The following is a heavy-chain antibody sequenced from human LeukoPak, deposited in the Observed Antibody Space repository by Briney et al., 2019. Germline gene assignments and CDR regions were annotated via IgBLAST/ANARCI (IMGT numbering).Heavy chain of an antibody. V-gene: IGHV4-39*07. CDR2: IYYSGST. J-gene: IGHJ6*03. D-gene: IGHD1-1*01. CDR1: GGSISSSSYY. Sequence: SETLSLTCTVSGGSISSSSYYWGWIRQPPGKGLEWIGSIYYSGSTYYNPSLKSRVTLSVDTSKKQLSLALNSVTAADTAVFYCATEPTRTPYYYMDVWGTGTTVIVSS. CDR3: ATEPTRTPYYYMDV.